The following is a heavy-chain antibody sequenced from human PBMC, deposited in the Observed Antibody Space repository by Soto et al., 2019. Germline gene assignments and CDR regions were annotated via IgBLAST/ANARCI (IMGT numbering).Heavy chain of an antibody. CDR1: GYTFINYG. CDR2: ITDYNGST. V-gene: IGHV1-18*04. J-gene: IGHJ3*01. D-gene: IGHD4-17*01. Sequence: QVQLMLSGAEVKKSGASVKVSCKASGYTFINYGIIWVRQAPGQGLEWMGWITDYNGSTKYARKFQGTVTMTTDTSTSTAYMELRSLTSDDTAVYFCARDDFGDLWRSLDVWGQGTVVTVSS. CDR3: ARDDFGDLWRSLDV.